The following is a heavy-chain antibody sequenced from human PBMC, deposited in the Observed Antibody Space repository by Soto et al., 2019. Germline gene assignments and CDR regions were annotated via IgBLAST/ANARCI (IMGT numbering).Heavy chain of an antibody. V-gene: IGHV4-30-4*01. Sequence: QVQLQESGPGLVKPSQTLSLTCTVSGGSISSGDYYWSWIRQPPGKGLEWIGYIYYSGSTYYNPSLKSRVTISVDTSKNQFSRKLSSVTAADTAVYYCARGRHYDSSGYYIDYWGQGTLVTVSS. CDR2: IYYSGST. CDR1: GGSISSGDYY. J-gene: IGHJ4*02. CDR3: ARGRHYDSSGYYIDY. D-gene: IGHD3-22*01.